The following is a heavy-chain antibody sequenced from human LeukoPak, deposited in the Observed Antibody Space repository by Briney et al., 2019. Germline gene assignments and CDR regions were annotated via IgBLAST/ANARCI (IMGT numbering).Heavy chain of an antibody. CDR3: ARMQVAGTGFDY. J-gene: IGHJ4*02. CDR2: ISSSSSYI. CDR1: GFTFSSYS. Sequence: GGSLRLSCAASGFTFSSYSMNWVRPAPGKGLEWVSSISSSSSYIYYADSVKGRFTISRDNAKNSLYLQMNSLRAEDTAVYYCARMQVAGTGFDYWGQGTLVTVSS. V-gene: IGHV3-21*01. D-gene: IGHD6-19*01.